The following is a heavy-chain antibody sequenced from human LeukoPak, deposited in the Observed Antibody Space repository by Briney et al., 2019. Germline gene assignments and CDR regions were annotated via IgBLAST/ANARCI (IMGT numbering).Heavy chain of an antibody. Sequence: GGSLRLSCAASGFTFSSYWMSWVRQAPGKGLEWVANIKQDGSEKYYVDSVKGRFTISRDNAKNSLYLQMNSLRAEDTAVYYCARGPYYYDSSGYYYVMGSDYWGQGTLVTVSS. V-gene: IGHV3-7*01. CDR3: ARGPYYYDSSGYYYVMGSDY. CDR1: GFTFSSYW. J-gene: IGHJ4*02. D-gene: IGHD3-22*01. CDR2: IKQDGSEK.